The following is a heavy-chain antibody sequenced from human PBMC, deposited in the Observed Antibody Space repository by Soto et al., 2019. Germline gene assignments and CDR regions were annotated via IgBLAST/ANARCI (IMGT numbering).Heavy chain of an antibody. D-gene: IGHD3-3*01. J-gene: IGHJ6*02. Sequence: GVSLRLSCAASGFSFSSYWMSWVRQAPGKGLEWVANIKQDGSEKYYVDSVKGRFTISRDNAKNSLYLQMNSLRAEDTAVYYCARAITIFGVVIKWRYYYGMDVWGQGTTVTVSS. CDR2: IKQDGSEK. V-gene: IGHV3-7*01. CDR1: GFSFSSYW. CDR3: ARAITIFGVVIKWRYYYGMDV.